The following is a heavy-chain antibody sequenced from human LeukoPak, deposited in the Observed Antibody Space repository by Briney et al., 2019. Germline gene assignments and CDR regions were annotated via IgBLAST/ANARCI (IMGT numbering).Heavy chain of an antibody. J-gene: IGHJ5*01. CDR1: RFTFSNYA. D-gene: IGHD2-2*01. CDR2: TSSTGGST. Sequence: AGSLRLYSSAYRFTFSNYALLWVRQAPGNGLEVVSDTSSTGGSTTYPDSVKDRFSISRDNSTNTLYLQMTSLRAEDTAVYYCVKDQHCSTSSCATRTGFDCWGQGTADTVSS. CDR3: VKDQHCSTSSCATRTGFDC. V-gene: IGHV3-64D*06.